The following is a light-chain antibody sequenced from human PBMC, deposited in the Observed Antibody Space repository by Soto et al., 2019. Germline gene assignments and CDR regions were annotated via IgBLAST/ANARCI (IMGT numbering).Light chain of an antibody. CDR1: QIVGSY. Sequence: EIVLTQSPATLSLSPGERATLSCRTSQIVGSYLAWYQQKPGQAPRLLIYDASNRATGIPARFSGSGSGTDFTLTIHRLEPEDFAVYYCQKYGDSSITFGQGTRREIK. CDR3: QKYGDSSIT. CDR2: DAS. J-gene: IGKJ5*01. V-gene: IGKV3-11*01.